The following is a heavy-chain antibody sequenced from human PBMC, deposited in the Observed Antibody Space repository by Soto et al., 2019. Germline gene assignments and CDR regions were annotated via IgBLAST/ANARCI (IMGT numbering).Heavy chain of an antibody. D-gene: IGHD4-17*01. CDR2: VYFVGNS. CDR1: GDSISSASYF. CDR3: VMFYGDYVNGVKRRDFDF. J-gene: IGHJ4*02. Sequence: QVQLQESGPGLVKPSETLSLTCTVSGDSISSASYFWGWIRQPPGKGLEWIGSVYFVGNSYYNPSLKSLVRISVDASKNLFSLRLSSMTAADTGVYYCVMFYGDYVNGVKRRDFDFWGQGTLVTVSS. V-gene: IGHV4-39*01.